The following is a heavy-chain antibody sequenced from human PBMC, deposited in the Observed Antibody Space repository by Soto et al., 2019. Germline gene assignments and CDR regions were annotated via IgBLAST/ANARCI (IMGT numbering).Heavy chain of an antibody. D-gene: IGHD5-12*01. V-gene: IGHV3-21*04. Sequence: GGSLRLSCAASGFTFSTYAMNWVRQAPGKGLEWVSSISSSSSFRYYADSVKGRFTISRDNAKNSLYLQMNSLRAQDTAVYYCARGAPGRDGYNLDFQHWGQGTLVTVSS. CDR3: ARGAPGRDGYNLDFQH. J-gene: IGHJ1*01. CDR2: ISSSSSFR. CDR1: GFTFSTYA.